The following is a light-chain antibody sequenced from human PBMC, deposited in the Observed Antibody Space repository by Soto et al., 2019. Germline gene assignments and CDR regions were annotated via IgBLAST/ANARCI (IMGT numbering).Light chain of an antibody. V-gene: IGKV1-5*01. Sequence: DIQMTQSPSTLSASVGDRVTITCRASQSITNWLARYQQKPGKAPKLLIYDASSLESGDPSRFSGSGSGTEFTLTISSLEPDDFATYYCQQFYSYAWTFGQGTKVEIK. CDR2: DAS. J-gene: IGKJ1*01. CDR3: QQFYSYAWT. CDR1: QSITNW.